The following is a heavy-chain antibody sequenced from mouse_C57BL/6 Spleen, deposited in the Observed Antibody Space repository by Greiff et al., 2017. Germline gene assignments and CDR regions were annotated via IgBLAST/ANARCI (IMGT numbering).Heavy chain of an antibody. Sequence: QVQLQQPGAELVRPGSSVKLSCKASGYTFTSYWMDWVKQRPGQGLEWIGNIYPSDSETHYNQKFKDKATLTVDKSSSTAYMQLSSLTSEDSAVYYCARRWDRDYFDYWGQGTTLTVSS. CDR2: IYPSDSET. V-gene: IGHV1-61*01. D-gene: IGHD3-3*01. CDR3: ARRWDRDYFDY. J-gene: IGHJ2*01. CDR1: GYTFTSYW.